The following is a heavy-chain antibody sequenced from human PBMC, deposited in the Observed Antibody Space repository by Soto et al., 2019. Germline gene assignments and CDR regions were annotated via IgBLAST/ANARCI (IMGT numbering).Heavy chain of an antibody. V-gene: IGHV3-30*18. J-gene: IGHJ4*02. CDR1: GFTFNNYG. Sequence: PGGSLRLSCAASGFTFNNYGMHWVRQAPGKGLEWVVVISFDGRNTYYADSVKGRFTISRDSSKNTVSLEMTSLRAEDTAVYYCAKGGRQWLVTSDFNYWGQGALVTVSS. CDR2: ISFDGRNT. CDR3: AKGGRQWLVTSDFNY. D-gene: IGHD6-19*01.